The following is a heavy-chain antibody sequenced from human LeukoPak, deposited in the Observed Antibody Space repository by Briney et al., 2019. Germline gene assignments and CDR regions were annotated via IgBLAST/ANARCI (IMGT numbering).Heavy chain of an antibody. CDR3: AREQGELFRPDAFDI. V-gene: IGHV3-9*01. Sequence: GRSLRLSCAASGFTFDDYAMYWARQAPGKGLEWVSGISWNSGTIDYADSVKGRFTISRDNSKNTLYLQMNSLRAEDTAVYYCAREQGELFRPDAFDIWGQGTMVTVSS. CDR2: ISWNSGTI. CDR1: GFTFDDYA. D-gene: IGHD3-10*01. J-gene: IGHJ3*02.